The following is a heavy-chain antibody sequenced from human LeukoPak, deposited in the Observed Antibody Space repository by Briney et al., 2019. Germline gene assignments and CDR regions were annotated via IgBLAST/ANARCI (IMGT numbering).Heavy chain of an antibody. V-gene: IGHV4-34*01. CDR1: GGSFSGYY. CDR2: INHSGST. D-gene: IGHD2-2*01. Sequence: PSEPLSLTCVVYGGSFSGYYWSWIRQPPGKGREWIGEINHSGSTNYNPSLKSRVPIPVDTSKNQYSLKLSSVTAADTAVYYCARQVVPAAISGMDVWGKGTTVTVSS. J-gene: IGHJ6*04. CDR3: ARQVVPAAISGMDV.